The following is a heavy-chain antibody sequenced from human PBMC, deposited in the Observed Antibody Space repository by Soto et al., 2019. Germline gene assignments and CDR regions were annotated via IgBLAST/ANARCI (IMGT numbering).Heavy chain of an antibody. D-gene: IGHD3-3*02. V-gene: IGHV4-59*01. CDR3: ARDSPLLERSFYYGMDV. CDR1: GGSMSSYY. J-gene: IGHJ6*02. Sequence: SETLSVTCTVSGGSMSSYYWSWMRQPPGKRLAWLGYIYYIVTTNYSPPLRSRVTISVDTSKCKFSLRLTSVAAAGTALYYCARDSPLLERSFYYGMDVGGQGTTVTVSS. CDR2: IYYIVTT.